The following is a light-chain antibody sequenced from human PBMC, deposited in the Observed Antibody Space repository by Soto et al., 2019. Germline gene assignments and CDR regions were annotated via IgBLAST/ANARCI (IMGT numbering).Light chain of an antibody. J-gene: IGKJ5*01. V-gene: IGKV1-39*01. Sequence: DIQMTQSPSSLSASVGDRVTITCRASENINRHLNWYQQKPGKTPKLLIYGACSLQNGVPSRFRGGGSGTDFTLIITNLQPEDFATYYCQQSYTALSISFGQGTRLEIK. CDR2: GAC. CDR3: QQSYTALSIS. CDR1: ENINRH.